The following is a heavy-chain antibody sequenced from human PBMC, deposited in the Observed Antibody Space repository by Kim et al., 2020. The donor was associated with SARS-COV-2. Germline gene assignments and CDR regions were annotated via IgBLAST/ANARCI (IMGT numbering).Heavy chain of an antibody. CDR1: GFTFSSYG. CDR3: ARGAWQQLDY. Sequence: GGSLRLSCAASGFTFSSYGMHWVRQAPGKGLEWVAVISYDGSNKYYADSVKGRFTISRDNSKNTLYLQMNSLRAEDTAVYYCARGAWQQLDYWGQGTLVTVSS. V-gene: IGHV3-33*05. D-gene: IGHD6-13*01. CDR2: ISYDGSNK. J-gene: IGHJ4*02.